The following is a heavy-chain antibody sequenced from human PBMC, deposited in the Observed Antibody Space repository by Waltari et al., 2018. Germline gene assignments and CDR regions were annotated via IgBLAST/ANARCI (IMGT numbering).Heavy chain of an antibody. V-gene: IGHV4-39*07. Sequence: QLQLQESGPGLVKPLETLSLTCTVSGGSISSSSYYWGWIRQPPGKGLEWIGSIYYSGSTYYNPSLKSRVTISVDTSKNQFSLKLSSVTAADTAVYYCASFYGSGSYYHYYYGMDVWGQGTTVTVSS. J-gene: IGHJ6*02. D-gene: IGHD3-10*01. CDR2: IYYSGST. CDR3: ASFYGSGSYYHYYYGMDV. CDR1: GGSISSSSYY.